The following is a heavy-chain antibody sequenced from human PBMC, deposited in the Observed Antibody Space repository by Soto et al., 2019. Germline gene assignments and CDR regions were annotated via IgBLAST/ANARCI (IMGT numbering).Heavy chain of an antibody. CDR1: GFTFDDYA. V-gene: IGHV3-9*01. CDR3: AKDIGSSPFHYYGMDV. D-gene: IGHD6-6*01. J-gene: IGHJ6*02. Sequence: GGSLRLSCAASGFTFDDYAMHWVRQAPGKGLEWVSGISWNSGSIGYADSVKGRFTISRDNAKNSLYLQMNSLRAEDTALYYCAKDIGSSPFHYYGMDVWGQGTTVTVSS. CDR2: ISWNSGSI.